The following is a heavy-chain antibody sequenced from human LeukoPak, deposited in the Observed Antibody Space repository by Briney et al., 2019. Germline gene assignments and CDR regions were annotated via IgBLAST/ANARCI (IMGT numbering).Heavy chain of an antibody. CDR2: IFYSGST. CDR1: GDSISSSNYY. D-gene: IGHD1-26*01. Sequence: SETLSLTCNVSGDSISSSNYYWGWIRQTPGKGLEWIGSIFYSGSTYYTPSLKSRVTMSLDTSKNQFSLRLTSVTAADTAVYYCARQVAIVEPTDPNWLDSWGQGILVTVSS. V-gene: IGHV4-39*07. CDR3: ARQVAIVEPTDPNWLDS. J-gene: IGHJ5*01.